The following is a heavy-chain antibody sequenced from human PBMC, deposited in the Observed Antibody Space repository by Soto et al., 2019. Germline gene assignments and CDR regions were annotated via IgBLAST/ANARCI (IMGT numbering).Heavy chain of an antibody. D-gene: IGHD2-2*01. CDR2: ISAYNGNT. Sequence: QVQLVQSGAEVKKPGASVKVSCKASGYTFTSYGISWVRQAPGQGLEWMGWISAYNGNTNYAQKSKRRVTMTTITSTRTAYMQLRSVRSDDTAVYYCARDRLVGIVVVPAAPPEGYYYYGMDVWGQGTTVTVSS. CDR1: GYTFTSYG. V-gene: IGHV1-18*01. CDR3: ARDRLVGIVVVPAAPPEGYYYYGMDV. J-gene: IGHJ6*01.